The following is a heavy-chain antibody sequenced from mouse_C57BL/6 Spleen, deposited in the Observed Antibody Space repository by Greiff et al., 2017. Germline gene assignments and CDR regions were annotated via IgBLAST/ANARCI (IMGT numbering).Heavy chain of an antibody. CDR3: ARMGGYYGSSSYAMDY. V-gene: IGHV1-61*01. Sequence: QVQLQQPGAELVRPGSSVKLSCKASGYTFTSYWMDWVKQRPGQGLEWIGNIYPSDSETHYNQKFKDKATLTVDKSSSTAYMQLSSLTSEASAVYYCARMGGYYGSSSYAMDYWGQGTSVTVSS. CDR1: GYTFTSYW. J-gene: IGHJ4*01. CDR2: IYPSDSET. D-gene: IGHD1-1*01.